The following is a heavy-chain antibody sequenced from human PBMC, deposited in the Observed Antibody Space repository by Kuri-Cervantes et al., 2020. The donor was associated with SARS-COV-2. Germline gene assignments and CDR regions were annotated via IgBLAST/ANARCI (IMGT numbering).Heavy chain of an antibody. V-gene: IGHV3-21*01. CDR2: ISSSSSYI. Sequence: GGSLRLSCAASGFTFSSYSMNWVRQAPGKGLEWVSSISSSSSYIYYADSVKGRFTISRDNAKNSLYLQMNSLRAEDTAVCYCAREGAYDFWSIDYWGQGTLVTVSS. J-gene: IGHJ4*02. D-gene: IGHD3-3*01. CDR1: GFTFSSYS. CDR3: AREGAYDFWSIDY.